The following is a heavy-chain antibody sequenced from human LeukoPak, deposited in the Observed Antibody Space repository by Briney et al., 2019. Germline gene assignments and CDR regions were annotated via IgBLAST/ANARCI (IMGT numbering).Heavy chain of an antibody. CDR1: GFTFSRYG. V-gene: IGHV3-23*01. J-gene: IGHJ5*02. CDR3: ARDSGGNRMYNWFDP. Sequence: PGGSLRLSCAASGFTFSRYGMSWVRQAPGKGLEWVSAISGSGGSTYYADSVKGRFTISRDNSKNTLYLQMNSLRAEDTAVYYCARDSGGNRMYNWFDPWGQGTLVTVSS. D-gene: IGHD1-14*01. CDR2: ISGSGGST.